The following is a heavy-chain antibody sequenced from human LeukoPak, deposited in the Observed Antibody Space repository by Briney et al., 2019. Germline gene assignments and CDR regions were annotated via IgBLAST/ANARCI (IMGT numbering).Heavy chain of an antibody. Sequence: SCKASGYTFSSYAMHWVRQAPGKGLEWVAVISYDGSNKYYADSVKGRFTISRDNSKNTLYLQMNSLRAEDTAVYYCARDGSSGWTWYFDYWGQGTLVTVSS. J-gene: IGHJ4*02. D-gene: IGHD6-19*01. CDR1: GYTFSSYA. CDR3: ARDGSSGWTWYFDY. CDR2: ISYDGSNK. V-gene: IGHV3-30-3*01.